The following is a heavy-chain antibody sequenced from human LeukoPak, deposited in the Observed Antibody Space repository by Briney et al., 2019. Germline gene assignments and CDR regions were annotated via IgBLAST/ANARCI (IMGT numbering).Heavy chain of an antibody. D-gene: IGHD1-20*01. Sequence: GGSLRLSCAASGFTFSSYSMNWVRQAPGKGLEWVSSISSSSSYIYYADSVKGRFTISRDNAKNSLYLQMNSLRAEDTAVYYCARDTDRVTGTTISDWGQGTLVTVSS. CDR3: ARDTDRVTGTTISD. CDR2: ISSSSSYI. V-gene: IGHV3-21*01. CDR1: GFTFSSYS. J-gene: IGHJ4*02.